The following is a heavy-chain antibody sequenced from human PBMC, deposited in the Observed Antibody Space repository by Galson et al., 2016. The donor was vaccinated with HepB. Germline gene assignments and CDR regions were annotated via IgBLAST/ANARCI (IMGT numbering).Heavy chain of an antibody. CDR3: ARTDSSWYAAD. D-gene: IGHD6-13*01. CDR2: IIPVVGTA. V-gene: IGHV1-69*13. CDR1: GGTFSTDA. Sequence: SVKVSCKAVGGTFSTDAISWVRQAPGQGLEWMGGIIPVVGTANYAEEFQGRVTITADESTSTTYMEMTSLTSEDTAVYYCARTDSSWYAADWGQGTLVTVSS. J-gene: IGHJ4*02.